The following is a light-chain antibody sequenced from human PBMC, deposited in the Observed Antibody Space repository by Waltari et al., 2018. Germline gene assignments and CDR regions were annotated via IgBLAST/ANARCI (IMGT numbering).Light chain of an antibody. J-gene: IGLJ2*01. CDR2: GTS. Sequence: QSVLTQPPSVSGAPGQRVTISCTGSSSNIGAGYDVHWYQQLPGTAPKLLIYGTSNRPSGVPDRFSGSKSGTSASLAITGLQAEDEADYYCQSYDSSLSAPVFGGGTKLTVL. CDR3: QSYDSSLSAPV. CDR1: SSNIGAGYD. V-gene: IGLV1-40*01.